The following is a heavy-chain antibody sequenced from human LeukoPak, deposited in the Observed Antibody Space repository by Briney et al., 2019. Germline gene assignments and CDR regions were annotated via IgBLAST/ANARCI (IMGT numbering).Heavy chain of an antibody. CDR1: GFTFNSYG. Sequence: GGSLRLSCAASGFTFNSYGMHWVRQAPAKGLEWLAVISYDGSNKYFADSVEGRLVVSRDNSNNTLYLHMNTLRPDDTGIYYCAAYHASGTFGYFQHWGQGTLVTVSS. V-gene: IGHV3-30*03. CDR2: ISYDGSNK. D-gene: IGHD1-7*01. CDR3: AAYHASGTFGYFQH. J-gene: IGHJ1*01.